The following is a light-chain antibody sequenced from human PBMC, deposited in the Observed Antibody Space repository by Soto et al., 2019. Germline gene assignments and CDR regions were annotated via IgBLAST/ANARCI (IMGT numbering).Light chain of an antibody. CDR2: DAS. Sequence: EIVLTQSPATLSLSPGERATLSCRASQSVSSYLAWYQQKPGQAPRLLIYDASNRATGIPARFSGSGSGTDFTLKISRLAPEDFAVYYCQQRSNWPPFTFGPGTKVDIK. J-gene: IGKJ3*01. CDR3: QQRSNWPPFT. CDR1: QSVSSY. V-gene: IGKV3-11*01.